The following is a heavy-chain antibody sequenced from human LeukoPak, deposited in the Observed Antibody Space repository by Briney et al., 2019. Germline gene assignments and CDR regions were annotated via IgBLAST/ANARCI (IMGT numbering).Heavy chain of an antibody. D-gene: IGHD2-15*01. CDR1: GFTFSSYG. CDR3: ARDYCSGGSCYTFLMDV. CDR2: IRYDGSNK. V-gene: IGHV3-30*02. J-gene: IGHJ6*04. Sequence: GGSLGLSCAASGFTFSSYGMHWVRQAPGKGLEWVAFIRYDGSNKFYADSVRGRFIISRDNSKNTLYLQMNSLRAEDTAVYYCARDYCSGGSCYTFLMDVWGKGTTVTVSS.